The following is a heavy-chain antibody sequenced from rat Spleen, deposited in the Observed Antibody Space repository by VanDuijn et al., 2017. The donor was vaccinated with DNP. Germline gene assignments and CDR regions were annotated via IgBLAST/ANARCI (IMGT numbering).Heavy chain of an antibody. J-gene: IGHJ4*01. V-gene: IGHV5S10*01. D-gene: IGHD1-5*01. CDR1: GFTFSDYN. CDR2: IIYDGSRT. CDR3: TRHGEVHLRYAMDA. Sequence: EVQLVESGGGLVQPGRSLKLSCAASGFTFSDYNMAWVRQAPKKGLEWVAIIIYDGSRTYYRDSVKGRFTISRDNAKSTLYLQMDSLRSEETATYYCTRHGEVHLRYAMDAWGQGTSVTVSS.